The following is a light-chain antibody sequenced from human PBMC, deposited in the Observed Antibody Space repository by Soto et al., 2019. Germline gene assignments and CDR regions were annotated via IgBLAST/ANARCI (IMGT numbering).Light chain of an antibody. CDR1: QSFSSN. Sequence: VLTQSPAALSVSPRERATLSCRASQSFSSNLGWYQQKPGQAPRLLIHDASSRATGISARFTGSGSGTDFTLTISTLEPEDFAVYYCQQYGYSPRTFGLGTKVDI. CDR2: DAS. V-gene: IGKV3-20*01. CDR3: QQYGYSPRT. J-gene: IGKJ1*01.